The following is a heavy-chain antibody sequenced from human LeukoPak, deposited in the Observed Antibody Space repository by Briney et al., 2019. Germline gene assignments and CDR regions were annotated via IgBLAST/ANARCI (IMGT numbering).Heavy chain of an antibody. J-gene: IGHJ5*02. D-gene: IGHD2-8*01. CDR2: IYTSGST. V-gene: IGHV4-4*07. Sequence: SETLSLTCTVSGGSISSYYWSWIRQRAGKGLEWIGRIYTSGSTNYNPSLKSRVTMSVDTSKNQFSLKLSSVTAADTAVYYCARDHCCTNGAPIGPWGQGTLVTVSS. CDR1: GGSISSYY. CDR3: ARDHCCTNGAPIGP.